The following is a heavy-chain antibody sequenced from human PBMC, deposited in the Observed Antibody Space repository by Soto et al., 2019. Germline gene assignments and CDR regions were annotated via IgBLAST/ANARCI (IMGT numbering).Heavy chain of an antibody. CDR1: GGSFSGYY. D-gene: IGHD3-16*01. Sequence: SETLSLTCAVYGGSFSGYYWSWIRQPPGKGLEWIGEINHSGSTNYNPSLKSRVTISVDTSKNQFSLKLSSVTAADTAVYYCARGGWGGYGMDVWGQGTTVTVSS. CDR3: ARGGWGGYGMDV. J-gene: IGHJ6*02. CDR2: INHSGST. V-gene: IGHV4-34*01.